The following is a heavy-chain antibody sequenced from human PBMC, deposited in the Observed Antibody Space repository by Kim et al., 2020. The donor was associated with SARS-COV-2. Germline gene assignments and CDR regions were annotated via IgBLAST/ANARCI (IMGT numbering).Heavy chain of an antibody. V-gene: IGHV3-15*01. Sequence: GKGSFTTSRDDSKNTLYLQMNSLKTEDTAVYYCTTDYDFWSGDTPPPVDYWGQGTLVTVSS. D-gene: IGHD3-3*01. CDR3: TTDYDFWSGDTPPPVDY. J-gene: IGHJ4*02.